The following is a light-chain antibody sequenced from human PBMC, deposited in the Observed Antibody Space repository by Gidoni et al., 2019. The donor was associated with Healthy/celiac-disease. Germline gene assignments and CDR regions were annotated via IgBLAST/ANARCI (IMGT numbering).Light chain of an antibody. J-gene: IGKJ4*01. CDR1: QSLLHSNGYNY. CDR2: LGS. Sequence: DIGMTQSPRSLPVTPGEPASISCRSSQSLLHSNGYNYLDWYLQKPGQSPQLLIYLGSNRASGVPDRFSGSGSGTDFTLKISRVEAEDVGVYYCMQALHTPRTFGGGTKVEIK. V-gene: IGKV2-28*01. CDR3: MQALHTPRT.